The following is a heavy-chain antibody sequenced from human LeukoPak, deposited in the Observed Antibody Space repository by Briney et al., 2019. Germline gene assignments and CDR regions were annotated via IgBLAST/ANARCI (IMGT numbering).Heavy chain of an antibody. Sequence: PGGSLRLSCAASGFTFSNAWMSWVRQAPGKGLEWVGRIKSKTAGGTIDYAAPVKGRFTISRDDSKDTLFLQMNSLKTEDTAVYYCTTFYSYGFSGHDYWGQGTLVPVSS. V-gene: IGHV3-15*01. CDR3: TTFYSYGFSGHDY. CDR2: IKSKTAGGTI. J-gene: IGHJ4*02. D-gene: IGHD5-18*01. CDR1: GFTFSNAW.